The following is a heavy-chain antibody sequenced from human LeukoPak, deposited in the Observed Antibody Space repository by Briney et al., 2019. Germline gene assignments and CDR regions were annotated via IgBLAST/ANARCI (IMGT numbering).Heavy chain of an antibody. CDR3: ARMPNVDTALGGFDY. CDR1: GGSISSGDYY. D-gene: IGHD5-18*01. J-gene: IGHJ4*02. Sequence: SETLSLTCTVSGGSISSGDYYWSWIRQPPGKGLEWIGYIYYSGSTYYNPSLKSRVTISVDTSKNQFSLKLSSVTAADTAVYYCARMPNVDTALGGFDYWGQGTLVTVSS. CDR2: IYYSGST. V-gene: IGHV4-30-4*02.